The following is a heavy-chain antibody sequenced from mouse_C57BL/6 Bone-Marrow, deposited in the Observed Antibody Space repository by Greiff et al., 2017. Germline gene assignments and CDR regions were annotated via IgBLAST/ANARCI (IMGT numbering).Heavy chain of an antibody. CDR1: GYTFTSYW. D-gene: IGHD1-1*01. V-gene: IGHV1-64*01. Sequence: VQLQQPGAELVKPGASVKLSCKASGYTFTSYWMHWVKQRPGQGLEWIGMIHPNSGSTNYNEKFKSKATLTVDKSSSTAYMQLSSLTSEDSAVYYCAREYYYGSRDWYFDVWGTGTTVTVSS. J-gene: IGHJ1*03. CDR2: IHPNSGST. CDR3: AREYYYGSRDWYFDV.